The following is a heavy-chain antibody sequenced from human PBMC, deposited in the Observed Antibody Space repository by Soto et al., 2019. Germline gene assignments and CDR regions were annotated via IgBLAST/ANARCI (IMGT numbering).Heavy chain of an antibody. CDR3: ARDRTNGHYLEF. D-gene: IGHD1-1*01. J-gene: IGHJ4*02. V-gene: IGHV3-33*01. Sequence: GGSLRRSCVGSWFTFRNYVIHCVRQAPCKGLEWVAVIWSDASDRHHADSVKGRFTISRDNSKSTLYLQMNSLPAEDTAVYDCARDRTNGHYLEFWGLGTMVTLSS. CDR2: IWSDASDR. CDR1: WFTFRNYV.